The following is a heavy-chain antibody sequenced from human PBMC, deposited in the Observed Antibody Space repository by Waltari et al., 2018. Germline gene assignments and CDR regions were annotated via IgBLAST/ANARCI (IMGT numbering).Heavy chain of an antibody. D-gene: IGHD2-21*01. J-gene: IGHJ4*02. Sequence: EVNLVESGGGLVQPGGSLRLSCAASGFSISDFWMHWARQGPGKGRGWGATIKQDGREEYYVDSVKGRFTISRDNAKNSLYLQMNSLRLEDTAVYYCVRGAGWLLESWGQGTLATVSS. CDR3: VRGAGWLLES. CDR1: GFSISDFW. CDR2: IKQDGREE. V-gene: IGHV3-7*04.